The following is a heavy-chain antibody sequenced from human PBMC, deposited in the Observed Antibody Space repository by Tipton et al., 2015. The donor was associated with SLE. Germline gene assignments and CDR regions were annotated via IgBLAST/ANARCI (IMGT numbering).Heavy chain of an antibody. D-gene: IGHD3-3*01. V-gene: IGHV4-4*07. Sequence: TLSLTCTVSGGSISSYYWSWIRQPAGKGLEWIGRIYTSGSTNYNPSLKSRVTMSVDTSKNQFSLKLSSVTAADTAVYYCARDSGVVTSYYYGMDVWGQGTTVTVSS. CDR1: GGSISSYY. J-gene: IGHJ6*02. CDR2: IYTSGST. CDR3: ARDSGVVTSYYYGMDV.